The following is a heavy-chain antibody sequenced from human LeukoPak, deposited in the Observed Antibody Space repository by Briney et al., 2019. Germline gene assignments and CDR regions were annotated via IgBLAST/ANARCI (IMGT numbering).Heavy chain of an antibody. J-gene: IGHJ4*02. D-gene: IGHD3-10*01. CDR3: AKGKFGDPLNY. Sequence: GGSLRLSCTASGFTVSGNYMNWVRQAPGKGLEWVLVIYTDGNIYYADSVRGRFTISKDNSKNTVDLLMNSVRAEDTALYFCAKGKFGDPLNYWGQGTLVTVSS. CDR2: IYTDGNI. CDR1: GFTVSGNY. V-gene: IGHV3-53*01.